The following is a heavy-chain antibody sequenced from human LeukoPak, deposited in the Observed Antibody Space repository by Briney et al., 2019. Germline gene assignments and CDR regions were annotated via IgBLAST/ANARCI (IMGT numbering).Heavy chain of an antibody. J-gene: IGHJ4*02. Sequence: GGSLRLSCAASEFTFSSYGMYWVRQAPGKGLEWVAFIRYDGSNKYYADSVKGRFTISRDNSKNTLYLQMNSLRAEDTAVYYCAKPRGYYYDSSGSYFDYWGQGTLVTVSS. V-gene: IGHV3-30*02. CDR3: AKPRGYYYDSSGSYFDY. D-gene: IGHD3-22*01. CDR2: IRYDGSNK. CDR1: EFTFSSYG.